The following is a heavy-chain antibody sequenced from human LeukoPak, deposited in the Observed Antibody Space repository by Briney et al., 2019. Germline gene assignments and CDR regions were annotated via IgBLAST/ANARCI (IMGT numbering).Heavy chain of an antibody. CDR1: GYTFTSYD. CDR2: INPSGGST. D-gene: IGHD2/OR15-2a*01. Sequence: ASVKVSCKASGYTFTSYDINWVRQAPGQGLEWMGIINPSGGSTSYAQKSQGRVTMTRDMSTSTVYMELSSLRSEDTAVYYCARDDTTSNMEKSFDYWGQGTLVTVSS. V-gene: IGHV1-46*01. CDR3: ARDDTTSNMEKSFDY. J-gene: IGHJ4*02.